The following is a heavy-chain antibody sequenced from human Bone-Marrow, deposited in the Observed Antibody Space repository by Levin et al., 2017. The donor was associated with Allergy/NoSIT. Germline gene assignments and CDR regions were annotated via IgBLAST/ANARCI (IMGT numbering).Heavy chain of an antibody. V-gene: IGHV3-23*01. J-gene: IGHJ5*02. CDR1: GFSFNVYA. CDR3: GRALLGGVDH. Sequence: GGSLRLSCAVSGFSFNVYAVSWVRQAPGRGLEWVSGISGDSGTTNYAESVKGRFIISKDYSKSTLFLQMNSLRAEDTAVYYCGRALLGGVDHWGQGTLVTVSS. CDR2: ISGDSGTT.